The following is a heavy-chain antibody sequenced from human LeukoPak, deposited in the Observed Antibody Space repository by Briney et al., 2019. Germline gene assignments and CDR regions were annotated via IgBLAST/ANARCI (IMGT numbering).Heavy chain of an antibody. V-gene: IGHV3-23*01. D-gene: IGHD1-26*01. J-gene: IGHJ4*02. CDR3: AKGRSGNYYAFDY. CDR2: ISGRGDST. Sequence: GGSLRLSCEASGFTFSAYAMSWVRQAPGKGLEWVSAISGRGDSTYYADSVKGRFTISRDNSKNTLYLQMNSLRADDTAVYYCAKGRSGNYYAFDYWGQGTLVTVSS. CDR1: GFTFSAYA.